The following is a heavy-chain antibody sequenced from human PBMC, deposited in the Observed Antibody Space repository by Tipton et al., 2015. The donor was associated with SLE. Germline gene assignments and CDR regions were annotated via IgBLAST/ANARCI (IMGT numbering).Heavy chain of an antibody. CDR1: GFTFDNYA. CDR3: AKDMDYFGSQSTLEY. V-gene: IGHV3-9*01. D-gene: IGHD3-10*01. Sequence: LRLSCAASGFTFDNYAMHWVRQVPGKGLEWVSGISWDSDDVNYADSVKGRFTISRDNAKNSLYLQMNSLKIEDTALYYCAKDMDYFGSQSTLEYWGQGILVTVSS. CDR2: ISWDSDDV. J-gene: IGHJ4*02.